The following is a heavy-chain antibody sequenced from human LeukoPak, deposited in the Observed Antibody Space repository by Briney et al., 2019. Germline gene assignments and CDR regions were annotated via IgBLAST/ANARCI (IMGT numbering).Heavy chain of an antibody. D-gene: IGHD6-19*01. V-gene: IGHV3-30*04. CDR2: ISYDGSNK. J-gene: IGHJ6*03. Sequence: PGRSLRLSCAASGFTFSSYAMHWVRQAPGKGLEWVAVISYDGSNKYYADSVKGRFTISKDNSKNTLDLQMNSLRSEDTAVYYCARDPVLRSSGWYRETYYYYYYYMDVWGKGTTVTVSS. CDR1: GFTFSSYA. CDR3: ARDPVLRSSGWYRETYYYYYYYMDV.